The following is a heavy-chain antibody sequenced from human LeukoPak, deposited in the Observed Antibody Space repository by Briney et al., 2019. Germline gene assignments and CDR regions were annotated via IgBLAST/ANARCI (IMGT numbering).Heavy chain of an antibody. CDR1: GFTFNNYA. D-gene: IGHD6-13*01. CDR2: VSDNGART. CDR3: AKVWQQLAYNWFGP. Sequence: GGSLRLSCSASGFTFNNYAMNWVRQAPGKGLEWVSGVSDNGARTYYGDSVKGRFTISRDNSKNAVFLQMNSLRAEDTAVYYCAKVWQQLAYNWFGPWGQGTLVTVSS. V-gene: IGHV3-23*01. J-gene: IGHJ5*02.